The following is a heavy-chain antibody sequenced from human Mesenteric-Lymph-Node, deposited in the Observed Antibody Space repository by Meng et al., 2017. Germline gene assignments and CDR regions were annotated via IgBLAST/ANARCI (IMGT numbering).Heavy chain of an antibody. V-gene: IGHV6-1*01. CDR2: TFYRSKWSN. J-gene: IGHJ4*02. CDR1: WDMGSSNSAA. CDR3: ARGYGPIHSEYNFDY. D-gene: IGHD1-26*01. Sequence: HVHVRQSSPGLVKPSPPLSLACAISWDMGSSNSAAWNWFRQSPSRGLEWLGRTFYRSKWSNEYAVSVKSRITINPDTSKNQFFLQLNSVTPEDTAVYYCARGYGPIHSEYNFDYWGQGTLVTVSS.